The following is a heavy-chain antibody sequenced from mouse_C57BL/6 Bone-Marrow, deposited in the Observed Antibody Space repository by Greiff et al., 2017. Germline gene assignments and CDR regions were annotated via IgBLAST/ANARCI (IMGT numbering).Heavy chain of an antibody. D-gene: IGHD1-1*01. CDR2: IYPGDGDT. J-gene: IGHJ2*01. V-gene: IGHV1-82*01. Sequence: VQLQQSGPELVKPGASVKISCKASGYAFSSSWMNWVKQRPGKGLEWIGRIYPGDGDTNYNGKFKGKATLTADKSSSTAYMQLSSLTSEDSAVYFCARDTTVLDYWGQGTTFTVSS. CDR3: ARDTTVLDY. CDR1: GYAFSSSW.